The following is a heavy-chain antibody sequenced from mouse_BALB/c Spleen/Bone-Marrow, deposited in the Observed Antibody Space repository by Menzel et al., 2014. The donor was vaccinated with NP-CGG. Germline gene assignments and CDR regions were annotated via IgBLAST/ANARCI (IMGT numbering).Heavy chain of an antibody. CDR2: IRNKANGYTT. D-gene: IGHD2-1*01. CDR1: GFTFTDYY. V-gene: IGHV7-3*02. Sequence: EVHLVESGGGLVQPGGSLRLSCAPSGFTFTDYYMSWVRQPPGKALEWLGFIRNKANGYTTEYSASVKGRFTISRDNSQSILYLQMNTLRAEDSATYYCARDYGNYVRFAYWGQGTPVTVSA. J-gene: IGHJ3*01. CDR3: ARDYGNYVRFAY.